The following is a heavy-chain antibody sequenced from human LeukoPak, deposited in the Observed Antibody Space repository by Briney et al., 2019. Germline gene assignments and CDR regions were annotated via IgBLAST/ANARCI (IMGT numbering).Heavy chain of an antibody. J-gene: IGHJ4*02. Sequence: GGSLRLSCAVSGLTFNTYAMNWVRQAPGKGLEWVSGISDIGRDTYYSDSVKGRFSISRDNSKSTVYLQMNSLRAEDTALYFCATGCVGSPSCFTTGYDHWGQGTLVTVSS. CDR3: ATGCVGSPSCFTTGYDH. CDR2: ISDIGRDT. CDR1: GLTFNTYA. D-gene: IGHD1-26*01. V-gene: IGHV3-23*01.